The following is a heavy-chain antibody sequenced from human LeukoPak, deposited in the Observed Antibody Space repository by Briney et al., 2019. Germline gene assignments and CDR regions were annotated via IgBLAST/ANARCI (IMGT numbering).Heavy chain of an antibody. Sequence: PSETLSLTCAVSGGSISSGGYSWSWIRQPPGKGLEWIGYIYHSGSTYYNPSLKSRVTISVDRSKNQLSLKLSSVTAADTAVYYCVRALSTSRGMDVWGQGTTVTVSS. CDR1: GGSISSGGYS. V-gene: IGHV4-30-2*01. CDR2: IYHSGST. J-gene: IGHJ6*02. CDR3: VRALSTSRGMDV. D-gene: IGHD2-2*01.